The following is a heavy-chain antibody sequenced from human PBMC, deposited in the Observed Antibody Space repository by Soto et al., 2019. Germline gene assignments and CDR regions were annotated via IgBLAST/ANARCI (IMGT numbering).Heavy chain of an antibody. Sequence: GGSLRFSCAASGFPFNTYGMHWVRQAPGKGLEWVAVISYDGSYKYYVDSVKDRFTISRDNSKSTLYLQMNSLRAEDTAVYYCAKEWTFHSGSPGPRFAYWGQGTLVTVSS. D-gene: IGHD6-19*01. J-gene: IGHJ4*02. V-gene: IGHV3-30*18. CDR2: ISYDGSYK. CDR1: GFPFNTYG. CDR3: AKEWTFHSGSPGPRFAY.